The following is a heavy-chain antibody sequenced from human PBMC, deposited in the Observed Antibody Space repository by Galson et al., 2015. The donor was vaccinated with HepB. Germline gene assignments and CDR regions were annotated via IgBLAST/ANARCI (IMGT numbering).Heavy chain of an antibody. J-gene: IGHJ4*02. CDR2: ISYDGSNK. V-gene: IGHV3-30*18. Sequence: SLRLSCAASGFTFSSYGMHWVRQAPGKGLEWVAVISYDGSNKYYADSVKGRFTISRDNSKNTLYLRMNSLRAEDTAVYYCAKEVNYGGNLPTDYWGQGILVTVSS. D-gene: IGHD4-23*01. CDR3: AKEVNYGGNLPTDY. CDR1: GFTFSSYG.